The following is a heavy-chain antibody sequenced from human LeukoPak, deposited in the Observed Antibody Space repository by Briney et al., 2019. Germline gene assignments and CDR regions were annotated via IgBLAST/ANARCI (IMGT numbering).Heavy chain of an antibody. CDR1: GGSISSGSYY. Sequence: SETLSLTCTVSGGSISSGSYYWGWIRQPPGKGLEWIGSIYYSGSTYYNPSLKSRVTISVDTSKNQFSLKLSSVTAADTAVYYCARGGGGFGELLYYYYYMDVWGKGTTVTISS. J-gene: IGHJ6*03. D-gene: IGHD3-10*01. CDR2: IYYSGST. V-gene: IGHV4-39*01. CDR3: ARGGGGFGELLYYYYYMDV.